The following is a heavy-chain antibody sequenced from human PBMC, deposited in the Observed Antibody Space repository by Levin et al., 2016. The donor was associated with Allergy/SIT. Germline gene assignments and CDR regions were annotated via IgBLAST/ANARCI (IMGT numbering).Heavy chain of an antibody. CDR2: IYSGGST. D-gene: IGHD2-2*01. Sequence: VRQAPGKGLEWVSVIYSGGSTYYADSVKGRFTISRDNSKNTLYLQMNSLRAEDTAVYYCAKDRGVDIVVVPAAPYFDYWGQGTLVTVSS. CDR3: AKDRGVDIVVVPAAPYFDY. J-gene: IGHJ4*02. V-gene: IGHV3-53*05.